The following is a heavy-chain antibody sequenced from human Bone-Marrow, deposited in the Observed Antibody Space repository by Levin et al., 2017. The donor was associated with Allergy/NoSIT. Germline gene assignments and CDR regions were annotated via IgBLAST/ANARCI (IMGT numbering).Heavy chain of an antibody. CDR1: GFSLTTSGVG. J-gene: IGHJ4*02. Sequence: SGPTLVKPTQTLTLTCTFSGFSLTTSGVGVGWIRQPPGKALEWLALLYWDDDKRYWPSLQSRLTITKDTSKNRVVLTMTNMDPVDTATYYCARKYCSGANCYSFDYWGQGTLVTVSS. V-gene: IGHV2-5*02. D-gene: IGHD2-15*01. CDR3: ARKYCSGANCYSFDY. CDR2: LYWDDDK.